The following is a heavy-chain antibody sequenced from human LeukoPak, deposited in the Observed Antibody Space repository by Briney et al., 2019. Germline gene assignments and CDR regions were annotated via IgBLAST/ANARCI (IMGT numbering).Heavy chain of an antibody. CDR3: ARDAYDSSGDLRRGYYYYGMDV. V-gene: IGHV3-21*01. Sequence: GGSLRLSCAASGFTFSSYSMNWVRQAPGKGLEWVSSISSSSYIYYADSVKGRFTISRDNAKNSLYLQMNGLRAEDTAVYYCARDAYDSSGDLRRGYYYYGMDVWGQGTTVTVSS. J-gene: IGHJ6*02. CDR1: GFTFSSYS. CDR2: ISSSSYI. D-gene: IGHD3-22*01.